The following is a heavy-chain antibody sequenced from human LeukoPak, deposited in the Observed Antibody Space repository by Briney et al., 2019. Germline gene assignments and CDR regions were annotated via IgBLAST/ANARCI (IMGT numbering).Heavy chain of an antibody. CDR3: ARAFGGSYDFDY. J-gene: IGHJ4*02. Sequence: GASVKVSCKASGYTFPSYAISWVRQAPGQGLEWMGWISAYNGNTNYAQKFQGRVTMTRNTSISTAYMELSSLRSEDTAVYYCARAFGGSYDFDYWGQGTLVTVSS. CDR2: ISAYNGNT. V-gene: IGHV1-18*01. D-gene: IGHD1-26*01. CDR1: GYTFPSYA.